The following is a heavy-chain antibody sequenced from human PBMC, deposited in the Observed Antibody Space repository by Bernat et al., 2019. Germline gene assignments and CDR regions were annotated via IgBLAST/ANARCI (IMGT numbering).Heavy chain of an antibody. V-gene: IGHV4-30-4*01. CDR3: ARAVYDFWSGYYSYYFDY. J-gene: IGHJ4*02. CDR2: IYYSGST. D-gene: IGHD3-3*01. CDR1: GGSTSSGDYY. Sequence: QVQLQESGPGLVKPSQTLSLTCTVSGGSTSSGDYYWSWIRQPPGKGLEWIGYIYYSGSTYYNPSLKSRVTISVDTSKNQFSLKLSSVTAADTAVYYCARAVYDFWSGYYSYYFDYWGQGTLVTVSS.